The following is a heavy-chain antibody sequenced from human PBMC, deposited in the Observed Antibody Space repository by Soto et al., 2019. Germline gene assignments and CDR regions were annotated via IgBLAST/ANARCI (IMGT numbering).Heavy chain of an antibody. D-gene: IGHD2-15*01. CDR1: GFTFSGSA. CDR3: TRRVYREYCSGGSCYSGEDDY. CDR2: IRSKANSYAT. Sequence: EVQLVESGGGLVQPGGSLKLSCAASGFTFSGSAMHWVRQASGKGREWVGRIRSKANSYATAYAASVKGRFTISRDDSKNTAYLQMNSLKTEDTAVYYCTRRVYREYCSGGSCYSGEDDYWGQGTLVTVSS. J-gene: IGHJ4*02. V-gene: IGHV3-73*01.